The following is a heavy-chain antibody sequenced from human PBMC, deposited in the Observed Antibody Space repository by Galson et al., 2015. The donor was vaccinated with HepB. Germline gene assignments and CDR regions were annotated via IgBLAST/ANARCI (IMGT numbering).Heavy chain of an antibody. V-gene: IGHV1-69*13. D-gene: IGHD6-19*01. J-gene: IGHJ6*02. Sequence: SVKVSCKASGGTFSSYAISWVRQAPGQGLEWMGGIIPIFGTANYAQKFQGRVTITADESTSTAYMELSSLRSEDTAVYYCARHPGFIAVAGTWGKAYYYYGMDVWGQGTTVTVSS. CDR1: GGTFSSYA. CDR3: ARHPGFIAVAGTWGKAYYYYGMDV. CDR2: IIPIFGTA.